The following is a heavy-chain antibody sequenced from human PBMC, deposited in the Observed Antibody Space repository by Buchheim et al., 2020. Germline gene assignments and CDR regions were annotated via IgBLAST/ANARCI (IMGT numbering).Heavy chain of an antibody. V-gene: IGHV4-59*08. CDR3: ARQQKVRGVIPYYYGMDV. J-gene: IGHJ6*02. CDR1: GGSISSYY. Sequence: QVQLQESGPGLVKPSETLSLTCTVSGGSISSYYWSWIRQPPGKGLEWIGYIYYSGSTNYNPSLKSRVTISVDTSKNQFSLKRSSVTAADTAVYYCARQQKVRGVIPYYYGMDVWGQGTT. D-gene: IGHD3-10*01. CDR2: IYYSGST.